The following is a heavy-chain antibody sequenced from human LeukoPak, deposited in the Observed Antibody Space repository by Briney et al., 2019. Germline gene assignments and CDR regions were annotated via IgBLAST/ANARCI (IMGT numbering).Heavy chain of an antibody. J-gene: IGHJ5*02. V-gene: IGHV1-18*01. D-gene: IGHD3-10*01. CDR1: GYTSTSYG. Sequence: ASVKVSCKASGYTSTSYGISWVRQAPGQGLEWMGWISAYNGNTNYAQKLQGRVTMTTDTSTSTAYMELRSLRSDDTAVYYCARIGSGSYYKNWFDPWGQGTLVTVSS. CDR2: ISAYNGNT. CDR3: ARIGSGSYYKNWFDP.